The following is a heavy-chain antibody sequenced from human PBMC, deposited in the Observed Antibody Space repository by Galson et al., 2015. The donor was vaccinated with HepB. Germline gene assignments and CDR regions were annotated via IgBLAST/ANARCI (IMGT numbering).Heavy chain of an antibody. Sequence: SLRLSCAASGFTFGDCTMSWFRQAPGKGLEWVGSIRSKAYGGTTEYVASVKRRFTISRHDSKSIAYLQINSLKTEDTAVYYCTGDRKGGYGPFDYWGQGTLVTVSS. D-gene: IGHD5-12*01. J-gene: IGHJ4*02. V-gene: IGHV3-49*03. CDR2: IRSKAYGGTT. CDR1: GFTFGDCT. CDR3: TGDRKGGYGPFDY.